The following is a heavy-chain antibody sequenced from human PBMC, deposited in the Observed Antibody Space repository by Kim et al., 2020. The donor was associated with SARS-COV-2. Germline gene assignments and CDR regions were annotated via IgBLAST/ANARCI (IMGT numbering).Heavy chain of an antibody. J-gene: IGHJ4*02. CDR3: ASGDYDILTGNSPFDY. D-gene: IGHD3-9*01. V-gene: IGHV3-7*01. Sequence: DSVKGRFTISRDNAKNSVYLQMNSLRAEDTAVYYCASGDYDILTGNSPFDYWGQGTLVTVSS.